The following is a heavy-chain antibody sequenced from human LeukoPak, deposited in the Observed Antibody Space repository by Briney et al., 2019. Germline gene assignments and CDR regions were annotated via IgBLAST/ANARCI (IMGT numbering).Heavy chain of an antibody. CDR2: IWYDGSNK. D-gene: IGHD3-9*01. CDR1: GFTFSSYG. J-gene: IGHJ4*02. V-gene: IGHV3-33*01. Sequence: GGSLRLSCAASGFTFSSYGMHWVRQAPGKGLEWVAVIWYDGSNKYYADSVKGRFTISRDNSKNTLYLQMNSLRAEDTAVYYCARGQRYSDWLLAGDYWGQGTLVTVSS. CDR3: ARGQRYSDWLLAGDY.